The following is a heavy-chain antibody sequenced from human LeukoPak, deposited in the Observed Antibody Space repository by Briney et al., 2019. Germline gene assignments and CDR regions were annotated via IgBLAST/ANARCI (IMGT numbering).Heavy chain of an antibody. V-gene: IGHV4-59*01. CDR1: GGSISSYY. CDR3: ARDGQQRGAFDI. CDR2: IYYSGST. Sequence: PSETLSLTCTVSGGSISSYYWSWIRQPPGKGLEWIGYIYYSGSTNYNPSLKSRVTISVDTSKNQFSLKLSSVTAADTAVYYCARDGQQRGAFDIWGQGTMVTVSS. J-gene: IGHJ3*02. D-gene: IGHD6-25*01.